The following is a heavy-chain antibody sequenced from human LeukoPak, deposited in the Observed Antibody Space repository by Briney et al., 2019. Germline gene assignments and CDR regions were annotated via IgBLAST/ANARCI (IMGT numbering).Heavy chain of an antibody. D-gene: IGHD3-3*01. CDR1: GGSFSGYY. CDR3: ANRYYDFWSGYWNWFDP. CDR2: INHSGST. V-gene: IGHV4-34*01. J-gene: IGHJ5*02. Sequence: PSETLSLTCAVYGGSFSGYYWSWIRQPPGKGLEWIGEINHSGSTNYNPSLKSRVTISVDTSKNQFSLKLSSVTAADTAVYYCANRYYDFWSGYWNWFDPWGQGTLVTVSS.